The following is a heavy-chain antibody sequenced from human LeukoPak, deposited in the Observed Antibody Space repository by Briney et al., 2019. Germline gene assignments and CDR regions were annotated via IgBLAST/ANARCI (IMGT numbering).Heavy chain of an antibody. CDR2: IYPGDSDT. D-gene: IGHD6-19*01. CDR3: ARQIADSSGPIDY. Sequence: PGGSLRLSXKGSGYTFASYWIAWVRQMPGNGLEWLGIIYPGDSDTRYSPSFQGQVTISADKSINTAYLQWSSLKASDTAMYYCARQIADSSGPIDYWGQGALVTVSS. CDR1: GYTFASYW. J-gene: IGHJ4*02. V-gene: IGHV5-51*01.